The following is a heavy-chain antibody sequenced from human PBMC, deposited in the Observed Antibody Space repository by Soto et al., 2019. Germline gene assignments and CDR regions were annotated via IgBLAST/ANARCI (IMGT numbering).Heavy chain of an antibody. CDR1: GGSITRNNNY. Sequence: QLQLQESGPGLVKPSETLSLTCIVSGGSITRNNNYGGGIGQSPGKGLEGIGSILYSGSTNYNPPLKSRVTLSVETSKNQFSLKMSSVTAADTALYYCARLGSSGWYQGSYFDYWGQGTLVTVSS. V-gene: IGHV4-39*01. J-gene: IGHJ4*02. CDR3: ARLGSSGWYQGSYFDY. D-gene: IGHD6-19*01. CDR2: ILYSGST.